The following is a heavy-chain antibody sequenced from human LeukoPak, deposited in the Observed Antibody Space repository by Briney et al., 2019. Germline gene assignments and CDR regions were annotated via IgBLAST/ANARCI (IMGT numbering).Heavy chain of an antibody. D-gene: IGHD6-19*01. Sequence: ASVTVSCKPSGYTFTVYYLHWVRQAPGQAFEWMGWMNPNTGATMYSQKFQGRVTMSRDTSISTAYMDLNSLRSDDSAVYYCARDRVGSGWPRPFYFEFWGQGSLVTVSS. CDR1: GYTFTVYY. V-gene: IGHV1-2*02. CDR3: ARDRVGSGWPRPFYFEF. J-gene: IGHJ4*02. CDR2: MNPNTGAT.